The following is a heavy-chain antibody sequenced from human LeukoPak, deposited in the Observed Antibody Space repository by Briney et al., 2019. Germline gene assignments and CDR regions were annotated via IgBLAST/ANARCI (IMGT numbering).Heavy chain of an antibody. CDR2: ISAYNGNT. CDR3: ARDGGYRAARSGDYYYYYGMDV. J-gene: IGHJ6*02. V-gene: IGHV1-18*01. D-gene: IGHD6-6*01. Sequence: ASVKVSCKASGYTFTSYGISWVRQAPGQGLEWMGWISAYNGNTNYAQKLQGRVTMTTDTSTSTAYMELRSPRSDDTAVYYCARDGGYRAARSGDYYYYYGMDVWGQGTTVTVSS. CDR1: GYTFTSYG.